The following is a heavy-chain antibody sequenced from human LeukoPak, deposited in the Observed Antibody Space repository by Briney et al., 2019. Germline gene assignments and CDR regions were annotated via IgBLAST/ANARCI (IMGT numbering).Heavy chain of an antibody. CDR2: IYYSGGT. CDR3: ARQHKKDIVVVPAAIPDDY. D-gene: IGHD2-2*01. V-gene: IGHV4-39*01. J-gene: IGHJ4*02. CDR1: GGSISNTNYY. Sequence: PSETLSLTCTVSGGSISNTNYYWGWIRQPPGKGLEWIGSIYYSGGTYYNPSLKSRVTISVDTSKNQFSLKLSSVTAADTAVYYCARQHKKDIVVVPAAIPDDYWGQGTLVTVSS.